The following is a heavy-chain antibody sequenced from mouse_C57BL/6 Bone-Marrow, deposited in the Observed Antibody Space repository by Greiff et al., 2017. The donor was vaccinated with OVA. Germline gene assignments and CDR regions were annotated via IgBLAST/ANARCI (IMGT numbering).Heavy chain of an antibody. Sequence: VQLQQSGAELVRPGASVKLSCTASGFNIKDDYMHWVQQRPEQGLEWIGWIDPENGDTEYASKFQGKATITADTSSNTAYLQLSSLTSEDTAVYYCTTSITTVGGWGQGTSVTVSS. CDR1: GFNIKDDY. CDR3: TTSITTVGG. D-gene: IGHD1-1*01. J-gene: IGHJ4*01. CDR2: IDPENGDT. V-gene: IGHV14-4*01.